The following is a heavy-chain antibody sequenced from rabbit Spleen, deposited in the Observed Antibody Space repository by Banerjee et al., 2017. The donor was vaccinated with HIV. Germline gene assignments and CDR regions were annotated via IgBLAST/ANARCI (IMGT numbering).Heavy chain of an antibody. Sequence: QEQLEESGGGLVQPGASLTLTCKASGIDFSNYNFMCWVRQAPGKGLECIACIYGDRSGSTYYANWAKGRFTISRTSSTTVTLEMTSLTAADTATYFCVREVAARFNLWGPGTLVTVS. J-gene: IGHJ4*01. CDR1: GIDFSNYNF. CDR2: IYGDRSGST. CDR3: VREVAARFNL. D-gene: IGHD4-1*01. V-gene: IGHV1S45*01.